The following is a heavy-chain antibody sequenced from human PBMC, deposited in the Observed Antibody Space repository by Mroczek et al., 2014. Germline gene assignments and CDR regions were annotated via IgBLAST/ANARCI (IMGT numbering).Heavy chain of an antibody. CDR1: GYTFTSYD. CDR3: ARGLVDDILTGYYLPNYYYYYGMDV. Sequence: VQLVQSGAEVKKPGASVKVSCKASGYTFTSYDINWVRQATGQGLEWMGWMNPNSGNTGYAQKFQGRVTMTRNTSISTAYMELSSLRSEDTAVYYCARGLVDDILTGYYLPNYYYYYGMDVWGQGTTVTVSS. CDR2: MNPNSGNT. V-gene: IGHV1-8*01. D-gene: IGHD3-9*01. J-gene: IGHJ6*02.